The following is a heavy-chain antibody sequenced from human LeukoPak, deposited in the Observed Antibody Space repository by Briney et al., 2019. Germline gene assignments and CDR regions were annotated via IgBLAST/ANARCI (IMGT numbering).Heavy chain of an antibody. V-gene: IGHV5-51*01. CDR1: GYTFTRNW. J-gene: IGHJ4*02. Sequence: PGESLKISCKTSGYTFTRNWIGWVRQMPGKGLEWMGIIYPGDSDTRYSPSFQGQITMSVDKAISTAYLEWSSLKASDTAIYCCAKASSDTLTGYYFDHWGRGTLVTVSS. CDR3: AKASSDTLTGYYFDH. D-gene: IGHD3-9*01. CDR2: IYPGDSDT.